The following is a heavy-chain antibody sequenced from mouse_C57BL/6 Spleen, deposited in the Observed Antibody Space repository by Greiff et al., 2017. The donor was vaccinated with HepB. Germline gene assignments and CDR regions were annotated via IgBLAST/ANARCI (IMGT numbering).Heavy chain of an antibody. CDR2: ISYSGST. V-gene: IGHV3-1*01. CDR1: GYSITSGYD. J-gene: IGHJ1*03. D-gene: IGHD1-1*01. CDR3: ARGHYGSSRYFDV. Sequence: EVQLQQSGPGMVKPSQSLSLTCTVTGYSITSGYDWHWIRHFPGNKLEWMGYISYSGSTNYNPSLKSRISITHDTSKNHFFLKLNSVTTEDTATYYCARGHYGSSRYFDVWGTGTTVTVSS.